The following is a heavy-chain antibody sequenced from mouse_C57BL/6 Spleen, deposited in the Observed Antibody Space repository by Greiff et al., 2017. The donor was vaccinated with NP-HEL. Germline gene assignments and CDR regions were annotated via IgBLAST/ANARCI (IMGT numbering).Heavy chain of an antibody. Sequence: QVQLQQPGAELVKPGASVKMSCKASGYTFTSYWITWVKQRPGQGLEWIGDIYPGSGSTNYNEKFKSKATLTVDTSSSTAYMQLSSLTSEDSAVYYSARKDTDGSSYGYFDVWGTGTTVTVSS. CDR1: GYTFTSYW. CDR2: IYPGSGST. D-gene: IGHD1-1*01. CDR3: ARKDTDGSSYGYFDV. V-gene: IGHV1-55*01. J-gene: IGHJ1*03.